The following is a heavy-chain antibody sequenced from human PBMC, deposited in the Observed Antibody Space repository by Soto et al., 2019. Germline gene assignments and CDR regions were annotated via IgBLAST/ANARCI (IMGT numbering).Heavy chain of an antibody. CDR3: AKQMGTWVDTAIDF. D-gene: IGHD1-1*01. CDR2: LSHDGGNI. J-gene: IGHJ4*02. Sequence: PGESLKISCVAPDFSFTHHAMTWVRLPPGKGPQWVAALSHDGGNIYYRDSVRGRFTISRDNSKNTLYLQMHSLKAEDTAVYFCAKQMGTWVDTAIDFWGQGTQVTVSS. CDR1: DFSFTHHA. V-gene: IGHV3-23*01.